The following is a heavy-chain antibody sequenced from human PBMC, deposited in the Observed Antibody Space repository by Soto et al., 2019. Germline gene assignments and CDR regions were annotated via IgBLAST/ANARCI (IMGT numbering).Heavy chain of an antibody. J-gene: IGHJ6*02. V-gene: IGHV3-30*18. CDR2: ISYDGSNK. CDR1: GFTFSSYG. D-gene: IGHD2-2*01. CDR3: AKDHLIVVVPAAIGGLFGLSMDV. Sequence: PGGSLRLSCAASGFTFSSYGMHWVRQAPGKGLEWVAVISYDGSNKYYADSVKGRFTISRDNSKNTLYLQMNSLRAEDTAVYYCAKDHLIVVVPAAIGGLFGLSMDVWGQGTTVTVSS.